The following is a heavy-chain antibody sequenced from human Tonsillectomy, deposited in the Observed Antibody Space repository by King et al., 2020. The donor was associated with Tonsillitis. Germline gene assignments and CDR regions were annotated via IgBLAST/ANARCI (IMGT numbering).Heavy chain of an antibody. V-gene: IGHV2-70*04. CDR3: ERMNSSGWSLEF. J-gene: IGHJ4*02. D-gene: IGHD6-19*01. CDR1: GFSLTTSGTR. Sequence: TLKESGPALVKHTQTLTLTCTFSGFSLTTSGTRLSWIRQPPGKALECLALIEWDDEKFYRTSLQTRPTMSKATSKNQVVLPMTNMDPVDTATYYFERMNSSGWSLEFWGQGILVTVSS. CDR2: IEWDDEK.